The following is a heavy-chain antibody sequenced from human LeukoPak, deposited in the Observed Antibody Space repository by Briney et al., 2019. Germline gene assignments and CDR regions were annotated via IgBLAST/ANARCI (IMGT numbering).Heavy chain of an antibody. D-gene: IGHD1-26*01. V-gene: IGHV3-9*01. CDR3: AKDRFPDYSGSYHNWFDP. CDR2: ISWNSGSI. J-gene: IGHJ5*02. CDR1: GFTFDDYA. Sequence: PGRCLRLSCAASGFTFDDYAMHWVRHAPGKGREWVAGISWNSGSIGYADSVQGRFTISRDNAKNSLYLQMNSLRAEDTALYNCAKDRFPDYSGSYHNWFDPWGQGTRVTVSS.